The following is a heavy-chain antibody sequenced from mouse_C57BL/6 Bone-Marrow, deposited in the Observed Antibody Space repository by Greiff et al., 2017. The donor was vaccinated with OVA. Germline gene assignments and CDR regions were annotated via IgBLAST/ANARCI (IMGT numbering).Heavy chain of an antibody. CDR2: IDPENGDT. Sequence: EVQLQQSGAELVRPGASVKLSCTASGFNIKDDYMHWVKQRPEPGLEWIGWIDPENGDTEYASKFQGKATITADTSSNTAYLQLSSLTSEDTAVYYCTIYDGYYEGYWGQGTTLTVSS. D-gene: IGHD2-3*01. V-gene: IGHV14-4*01. CDR1: GFNIKDDY. CDR3: TIYDGYYEGY. J-gene: IGHJ2*01.